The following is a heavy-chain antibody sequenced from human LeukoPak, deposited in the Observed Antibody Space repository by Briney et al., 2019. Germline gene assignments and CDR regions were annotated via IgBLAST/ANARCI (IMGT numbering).Heavy chain of an antibody. CDR1: GYTFTTYG. Sequence: ASVKVSCKASGYTFTTYGISWVRQAPGQGLEWMGWISPYNGDTNYAQKLQGRVTMTTDTSTSTAYMELRSLRADDTAVYYCARDAYYYDSSGLWYFDYWGQGTLVTVSS. V-gene: IGHV1-18*01. CDR2: ISPYNGDT. D-gene: IGHD3-22*01. J-gene: IGHJ4*02. CDR3: ARDAYYYDSSGLWYFDY.